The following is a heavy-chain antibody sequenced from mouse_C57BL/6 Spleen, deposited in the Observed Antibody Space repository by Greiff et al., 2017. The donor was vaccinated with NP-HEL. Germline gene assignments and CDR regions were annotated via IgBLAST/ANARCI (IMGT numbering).Heavy chain of an antibody. V-gene: IGHV1-52*01. CDR3: ARAYYYGSSYWFAY. CDR1: GYTFTSYW. CDR2: IDPSDSET. Sequence: QVQLQQPGAELVRPGSSVKLSCKASGYTFTSYWMHWVKQRPIQGLEWIGNIDPSDSETHYNQKFKDKATLPVDKSSSTAYMQLSSRTSEASAVDSCARAYYYGSSYWFAYWGQWTLVTVSA. J-gene: IGHJ3*01. D-gene: IGHD1-1*01.